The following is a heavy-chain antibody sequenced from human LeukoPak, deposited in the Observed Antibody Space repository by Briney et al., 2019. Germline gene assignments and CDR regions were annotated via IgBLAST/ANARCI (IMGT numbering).Heavy chain of an antibody. V-gene: IGHV1-2*02. D-gene: IGHD3-22*01. Sequence: ASVKVSCKASGYTFTSYYMHWVRQAPGQGLEWMGWINPNSGGTNYAQKFQGRVTMTRDTSISTAYMELSRLRSDDTAVYYCARFYDSSGYYTFDYWGQGTLVTVSS. CDR2: INPNSGGT. J-gene: IGHJ4*02. CDR1: GYTFTSYY. CDR3: ARFYDSSGYYTFDY.